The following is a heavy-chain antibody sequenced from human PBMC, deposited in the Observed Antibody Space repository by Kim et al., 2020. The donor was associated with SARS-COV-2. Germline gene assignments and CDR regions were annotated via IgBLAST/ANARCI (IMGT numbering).Heavy chain of an antibody. CDR1: GLSFRSYS. CDR3: ARVGGSGHYYAYFQH. V-gene: IGHV3-21*01. D-gene: IGHD3-22*01. CDR2: ISSSSSCI. J-gene: IGHJ1*01. Sequence: GGSLRLSCAASGLSFRSYSMNWVRQAPGKGLEWVSSISSSSSCIYYADSEKARSTISRDKAKNSLYLQMNSLRTEDTAVYYCARVGGSGHYYAYFQHRGQGNLVPLSS.